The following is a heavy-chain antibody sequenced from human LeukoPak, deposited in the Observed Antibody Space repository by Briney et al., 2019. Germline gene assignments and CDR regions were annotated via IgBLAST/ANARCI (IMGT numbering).Heavy chain of an antibody. Sequence: PSETLSLTCTVCGDSISSYYWSWIRQPPGKGLEWIGYIYYSGSTKYNPSLKSRVTISLDTSKNQFSLKLSSVTAADSAVYYCARTYYDFWSGQIYYYMDVWGKGTTVTVSS. J-gene: IGHJ6*03. V-gene: IGHV4-59*03. CDR1: GDSISSYY. CDR2: IYYSGST. CDR3: ARTYYDFWSGQIYYYMDV. D-gene: IGHD3-3*01.